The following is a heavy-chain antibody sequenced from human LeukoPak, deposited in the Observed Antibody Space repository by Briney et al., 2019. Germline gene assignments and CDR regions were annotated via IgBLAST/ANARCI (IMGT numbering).Heavy chain of an antibody. Sequence: SETLSLTCTVSGGSISSSSYSWGWIRQPPGKGLEWIGSIYYSGSTYYNPSFKSRVTISVDTSNNRLSLRLSSVTAADTAVYYCARLRDGRWLLEYWGQGTLVTVSS. CDR1: GGSISSSSYS. J-gene: IGHJ4*02. V-gene: IGHV4-39*01. D-gene: IGHD3-10*01. CDR2: IYYSGST. CDR3: ARLRDGRWLLEY.